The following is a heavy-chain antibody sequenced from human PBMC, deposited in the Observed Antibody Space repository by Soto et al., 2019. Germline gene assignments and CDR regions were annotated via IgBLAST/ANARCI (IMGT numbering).Heavy chain of an antibody. D-gene: IGHD2-21*02. CDR1: GYTFTSYA. V-gene: IGHV1-3*05. CDR3: ANSIVVVTDLDY. J-gene: IGHJ4*02. CDR2: INAGNGNT. Sequence: QVQLVQSGAEEKKPGASVKVSCKASGYTFTSYAMHWVRQAPGQRLEWMGWINAGNGNTKYSQKFQGRVTITRDTTASTSYMELSSLRSEDTAVYYSANSIVVVTDLDYWGQGTLVTVSS.